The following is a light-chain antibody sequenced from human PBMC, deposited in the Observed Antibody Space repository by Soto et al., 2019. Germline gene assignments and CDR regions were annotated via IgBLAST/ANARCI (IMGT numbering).Light chain of an antibody. CDR3: NSYTSSGTYV. CDR2: DVS. V-gene: IGLV2-14*01. Sequence: QSALTQPASVSGSPGQTITISCIGTSSDVGGYNYVSWYHQHPGKAPKLIIYDVSNRPSGVSRRFSGSNSGNTASLTICGLQADDEADYYCNSYTSSGTYVFGTGTKVTVL. J-gene: IGLJ1*01. CDR1: SSDVGGYNY.